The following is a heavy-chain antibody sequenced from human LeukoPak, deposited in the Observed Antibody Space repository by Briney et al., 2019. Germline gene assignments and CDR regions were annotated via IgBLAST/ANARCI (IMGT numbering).Heavy chain of an antibody. CDR2: IKSKTDGGTT. CDR3: TTDRDFWFDP. J-gene: IGHJ5*02. Sequence: KTGGSLRLSCAASGFTFSNAWMSWVRQAPGKGLERVGRIKSKTDGGTTDYAAPVKGRFTISRDDSKNTLYLQMDSLKTEDTAVYYCTTDRDFWFDPWGQGTLVTVSS. D-gene: IGHD3-3*01. V-gene: IGHV3-15*01. CDR1: GFTFSNAW.